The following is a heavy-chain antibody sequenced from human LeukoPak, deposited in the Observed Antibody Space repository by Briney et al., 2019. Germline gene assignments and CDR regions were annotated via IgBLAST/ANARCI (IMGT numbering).Heavy chain of an antibody. CDR2: IIPILGIA. V-gene: IGHV1-69*04. Sequence: GASVRVSCKASGGTFSSYAISWVRQAPGQGLEWMGRIIPILGIANYAQKFQGRVTITADKSTSTAYMELSSLRSEDTAVYYCARVDDGEGYWGQGTLITVSS. CDR3: ARVDDGEGY. J-gene: IGHJ4*02. D-gene: IGHD3-10*01. CDR1: GGTFSSYA.